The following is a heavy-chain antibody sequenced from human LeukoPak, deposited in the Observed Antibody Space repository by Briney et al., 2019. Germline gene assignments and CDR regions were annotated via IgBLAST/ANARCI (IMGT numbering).Heavy chain of an antibody. V-gene: IGHV4-34*01. CDR2: INHGGST. CDR3: ARGPGSYSSRPYYFDY. J-gene: IGHJ4*02. D-gene: IGHD6-13*01. Sequence: SETLSLTCAVYGGSFSGYYWSWIRQPPGKGLEWIGEINHGGSTNYNPSLKSRVTISVDTSKNQFSLKLSSVTAADTAVYYCARGPGSYSSRPYYFDYWGQGTLVTVSS. CDR1: GGSFSGYY.